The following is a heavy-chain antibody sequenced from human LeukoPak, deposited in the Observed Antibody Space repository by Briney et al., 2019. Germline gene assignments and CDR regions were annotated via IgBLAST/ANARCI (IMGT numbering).Heavy chain of an antibody. CDR3: ARDREPYSSDSNDYSSFDY. Sequence: SVKVSCKASGYTFTSYGISWVRQAPGQGLEWMGGIIPIFGTAKYAQRFQGRVTITADESTSTAYMELSSLRSEDTAVYFCARDREPYSSDSNDYSSFDYWGQGTLVTVSS. V-gene: IGHV1-69*13. D-gene: IGHD3-22*01. J-gene: IGHJ4*02. CDR2: IIPIFGTA. CDR1: GYTFTSYG.